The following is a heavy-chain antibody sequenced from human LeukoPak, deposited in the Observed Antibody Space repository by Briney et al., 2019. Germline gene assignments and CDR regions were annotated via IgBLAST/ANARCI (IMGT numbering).Heavy chain of an antibody. CDR3: ARGGATHYYYYMDV. CDR2: INHSGST. D-gene: IGHD1-26*01. J-gene: IGHJ6*03. Sequence: SETLSLTCAVYGGSFSGYYWSWLRQPPGKGLEWIGEINHSGSTNYNPSLKSRVTISVDTSKNQFSLKLSSVTAADTAVYYCARGGATHYYYYMDVWGKGTTVTISS. CDR1: GGSFSGYY. V-gene: IGHV4-34*01.